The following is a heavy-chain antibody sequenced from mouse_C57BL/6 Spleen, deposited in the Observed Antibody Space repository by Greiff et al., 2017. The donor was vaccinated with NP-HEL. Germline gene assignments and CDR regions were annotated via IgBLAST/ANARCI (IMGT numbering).Heavy chain of an antibody. CDR1: GYTFTSYW. D-gene: IGHD1-1*01. J-gene: IGHJ3*01. CDR2: IDPSDSYT. Sequence: QVQLQQPGAELVKPGASVKLSCKASGYTFTSYWMQWVKQRPGQGLEWIGEIDPSDSYTNYEQKFKGKATLTVDTSSSTAYMQLSSLTSEDSAVYYCARHYYYGSSYVWFAYWGQGTLVTVSA. CDR3: ARHYYYGSSYVWFAY. V-gene: IGHV1-50*01.